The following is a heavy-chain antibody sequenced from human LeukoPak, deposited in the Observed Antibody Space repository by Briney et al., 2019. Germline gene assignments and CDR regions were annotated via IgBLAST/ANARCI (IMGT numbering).Heavy chain of an antibody. CDR3: ARGPNSNWSGLDF. CDR1: GFSFSGHW. V-gene: IGHV3-74*01. CDR2: ISPSGSTT. D-gene: IGHD6-6*01. Sequence: GGSLRLSCTASGFSFSGHWMHWARQLPGKGLVWVSRISPSGSTTSYADSVKGRFTVSRDNAKNTLYLQVNNLRAEDTAVYYCARGPNSNWSGLDFWGQGTLLTVSS. J-gene: IGHJ4*02.